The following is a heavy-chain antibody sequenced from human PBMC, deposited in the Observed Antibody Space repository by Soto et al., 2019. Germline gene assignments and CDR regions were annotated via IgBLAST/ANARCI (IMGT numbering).Heavy chain of an antibody. Sequence: QVQLVQSGAEVKKPGASVKVSCKASGYTFTSYGISWVRQAPGQGLEWMGWISAYNGNTNYAQKLQGRVTMTTDTSTSTAYMELRSLRSDDTAVYYCARDFPYNCNYESRNWFDPWGQGTLVTVSS. J-gene: IGHJ5*02. CDR2: ISAYNGNT. CDR3: ARDFPYNCNYESRNWFDP. V-gene: IGHV1-18*01. D-gene: IGHD1-7*01. CDR1: GYTFTSYG.